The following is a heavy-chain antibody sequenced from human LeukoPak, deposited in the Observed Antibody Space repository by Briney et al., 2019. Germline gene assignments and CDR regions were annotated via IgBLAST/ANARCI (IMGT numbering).Heavy chain of an antibody. D-gene: IGHD4-17*01. J-gene: IGHJ4*02. V-gene: IGHV3-9*01. CDR2: ISWNSGSI. Sequence: GGSLRLSCAASGFTFDDYAMHWARQAPGKGLEWVSGISWNSGSIGYADSVKGRFTISRDNAKNSLYLQMNSLRAEDTALYYCAKANDYGDRYYFDYWGQGTLVTVSS. CDR1: GFTFDDYA. CDR3: AKANDYGDRYYFDY.